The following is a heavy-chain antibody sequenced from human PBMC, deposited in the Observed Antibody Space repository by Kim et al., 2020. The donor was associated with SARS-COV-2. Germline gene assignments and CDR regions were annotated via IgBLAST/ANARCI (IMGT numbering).Heavy chain of an antibody. Sequence: SETLSLTCAVYGGSFSGYYWSWIRQPPGKGLEWIGEINHSGSTNYNPSLKSRVTISVDTSKNQFSLKLSSVTAADTAVYYCARDRRVLLWFGDRPDGFYYGMDVWGQGTTVTVSS. CDR3: ARDRRVLLWFGDRPDGFYYGMDV. CDR1: GGSFSGYY. CDR2: INHSGST. V-gene: IGHV4-34*01. J-gene: IGHJ6*02. D-gene: IGHD3-10*01.